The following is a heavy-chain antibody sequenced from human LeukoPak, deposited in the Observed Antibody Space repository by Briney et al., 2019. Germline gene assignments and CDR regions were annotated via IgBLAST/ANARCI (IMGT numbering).Heavy chain of an antibody. CDR1: GFTFSSYA. CDR3: ARAPLPSGSFHYWYFDL. D-gene: IGHD1-26*01. Sequence: PGGSLRLSCAASGFTFSSYAMSWVRQAPGKGLEWVSAISGSGGSTYYADSVKGRFTISRDNAKNSLYLQMNSLRAEDTAVYYCARAPLPSGSFHYWYFDLWGRGTLVTVSS. CDR2: ISGSGGST. J-gene: IGHJ2*01. V-gene: IGHV3-23*01.